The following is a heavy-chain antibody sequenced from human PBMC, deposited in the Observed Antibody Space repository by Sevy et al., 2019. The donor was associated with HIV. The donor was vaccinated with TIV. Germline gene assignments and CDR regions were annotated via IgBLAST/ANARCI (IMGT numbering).Heavy chain of an antibody. V-gene: IGHV5-51*01. J-gene: IGHJ4*02. D-gene: IGHD6-13*01. CDR3: ARLTSLVSDFDY. Sequence: GESLRISCKGSGYSFATNWIGWVRQMPGKGLEWMGIIYPGDSDTRYSPSFQGQVTISADKSISTAYLQWSSLKASDTAMYYCARLTSLVSDFDYWGQGTLVTVSS. CDR1: GYSFATNW. CDR2: IYPGDSDT.